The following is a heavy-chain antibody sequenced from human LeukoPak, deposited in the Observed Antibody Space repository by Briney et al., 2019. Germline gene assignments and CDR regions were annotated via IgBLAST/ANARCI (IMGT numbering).Heavy chain of an antibody. CDR3: ARGADDIVVVPGAMRDYYYGMDV. CDR2: INHSGST. CDR1: GGSFGGFY. V-gene: IGHV4-34*01. D-gene: IGHD2-2*01. Sequence: TTSETLSLTCAVYGGSFGGFYWSWIRQPPGKGLEWIGEINHSGSTNYNPSLKSRLTISVDTSKNQFSLKLSSVTAADTAVYYCARGADDIVVVPGAMRDYYYGMDVWGQGTTVTVSS. J-gene: IGHJ6*02.